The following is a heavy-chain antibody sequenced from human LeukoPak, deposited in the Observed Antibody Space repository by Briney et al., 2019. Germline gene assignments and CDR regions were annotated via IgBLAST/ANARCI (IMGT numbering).Heavy chain of an antibody. D-gene: IGHD6-19*01. CDR2: IYYSGST. Sequence: PSETLSLTCTVSGGSISSSSYYWGWIRQPPGKGLEWIGSIYYSGSTYYNPSLKSRVTISVDTSKNQFSLKLSSVTAADTAVYYCARHRIPPSGWYFAAYYFDYWAQGTLVTVSS. V-gene: IGHV4-39*01. CDR1: GGSISSSSYY. J-gene: IGHJ4*02. CDR3: ARHRIPPSGWYFAAYYFDY.